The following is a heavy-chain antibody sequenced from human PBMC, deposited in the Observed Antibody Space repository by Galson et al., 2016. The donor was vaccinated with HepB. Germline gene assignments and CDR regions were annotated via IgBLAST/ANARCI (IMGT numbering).Heavy chain of an antibody. Sequence: TLSLTCTVSGDSVSSGGYFWSWIRQHPGKGLEWIGYISFSGSTYYNPSLKSRVTISLDTSKNQFSLKLSSVTAADTAVYYCARVLRGRRSNWFDPWGQGTLVTVSS. V-gene: IGHV4-31*03. CDR1: GDSVSSGGYF. J-gene: IGHJ5*02. D-gene: IGHD2-15*01. CDR3: ARVLRGRRSNWFDP. CDR2: ISFSGST.